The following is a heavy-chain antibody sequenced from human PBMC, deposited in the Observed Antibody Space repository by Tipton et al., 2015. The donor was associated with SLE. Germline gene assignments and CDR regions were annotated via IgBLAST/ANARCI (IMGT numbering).Heavy chain of an antibody. J-gene: IGHJ5*01. D-gene: IGHD6-13*01. Sequence: QLVQSGAEVKKPGASVKVSCKVSDYTFTSFGISWVRQAPGQGLEWMGWISVYSGTTNYAQNLQGRVTITTDESTSTAYMELSSLRSEDTAVYFCASPCSSSWLGCWGQGTLVTVSS. V-gene: IGHV1-18*01. CDR1: DYTFTSFG. CDR2: ISVYSGTT. CDR3: ASPCSSSWLGC.